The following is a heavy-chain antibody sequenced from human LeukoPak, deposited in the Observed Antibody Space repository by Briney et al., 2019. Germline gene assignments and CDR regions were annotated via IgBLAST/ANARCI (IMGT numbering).Heavy chain of an antibody. CDR1: GYTFTSFG. D-gene: IGHD5-18*01. J-gene: IGHJ4*02. Sequence: ASVKVSCKASGYTFTSFGLSWVRQAPGQGLEWMVWISTYNGNTHYAQILQGRVTMTTDTSTSTAYMELRSLRSDDTAVYYCAREGQVWYHQIDHWGQGTLVIVSS. CDR3: AREGQVWYHQIDH. V-gene: IGHV1-18*01. CDR2: ISTYNGNT.